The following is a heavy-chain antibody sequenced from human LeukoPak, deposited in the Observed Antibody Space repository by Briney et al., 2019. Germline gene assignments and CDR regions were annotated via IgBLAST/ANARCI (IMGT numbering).Heavy chain of an antibody. J-gene: IGHJ4*02. Sequence: GPLRLSCAASGFTFSRNAVNWVRQAPGKGLEWVGYISGNGAGTYYADSEKGRFNISRDNSKNTLYLQKNSLRTEDPAVYYCAKDANYFHSGSYLIPIDFWGQGTLVTVSS. D-gene: IGHD1-26*01. CDR3: AKDANYFHSGSYLIPIDF. CDR2: ISGNGAGT. V-gene: IGHV3-23*01. CDR1: GFTFSRNA.